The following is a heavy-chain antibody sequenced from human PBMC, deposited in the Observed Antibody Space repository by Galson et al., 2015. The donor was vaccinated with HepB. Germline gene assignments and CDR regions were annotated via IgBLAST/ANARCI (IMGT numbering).Heavy chain of an antibody. V-gene: IGHV3-53*01. CDR2: IYSGGGT. J-gene: IGHJ5*02. CDR1: GFTVSSNY. D-gene: IGHD1-26*01. Sequence: SLRLSCAASGFTVSSNYMSWVRQTPGKGLEWVSVIYSGGGTYYADSVKGRFTISRDNSKNTLYLQMNSLRAEDTAVYYCARGEGATGYNWFDPWGQGTLVTVSS. CDR3: ARGEGATGYNWFDP.